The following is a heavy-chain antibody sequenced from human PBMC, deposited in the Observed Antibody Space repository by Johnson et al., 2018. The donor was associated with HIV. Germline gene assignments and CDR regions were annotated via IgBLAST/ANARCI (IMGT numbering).Heavy chain of an antibody. CDR2: IKSDGSST. J-gene: IGHJ3*02. CDR1: GFTFSDAW. Sequence: VQLVESGGGLVKPGGSLRLSCAVSGFTFSDAWMSWVRQAPGKGLEWVGRIKSDGSSTTYADSVKGRFTISRDNAKNTLYLEMKSLRADDTAVYYCVRDDYAFHIWGQGTVVTVSS. V-gene: IGHV3-74*01. D-gene: IGHD2-21*02. CDR3: VRDDYAFHI.